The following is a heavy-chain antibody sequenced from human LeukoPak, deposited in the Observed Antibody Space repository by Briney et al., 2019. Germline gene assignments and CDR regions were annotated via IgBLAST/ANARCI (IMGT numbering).Heavy chain of an antibody. V-gene: IGHV3-21*01. D-gene: IGHD2-21*01. Sequence: GGSLRLSCAASGFTFSSYSMNWVRQAPGKGLEWVSSISSSSSYIYYADSVKGRFTISRDNAKNSLYLQMNSLRAEDTAVYYCARGRISGGDCSENCFDPGAREPWSPSPQ. CDR3: ARGRISGGDCSENCFDP. CDR2: ISSSSSYI. CDR1: GFTFSSYS. J-gene: IGHJ5*02.